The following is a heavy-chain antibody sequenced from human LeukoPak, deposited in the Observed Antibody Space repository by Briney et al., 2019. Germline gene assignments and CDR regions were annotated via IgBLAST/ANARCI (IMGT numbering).Heavy chain of an antibody. V-gene: IGHV3-33*01. CDR2: IWSDGSNK. J-gene: IGHJ4*02. D-gene: IGHD4-11*01. CDR1: GLTFSHYG. Sequence: PGGSLRLSCAASGLTFSHYGMHWVRQAPGKGLEWVAVIWSDGSNKFYADSVRGRFTISRDDVRKTVYLQMDSLTAEDTAVYYCARDAQRGFDYSNSLQYWGQGTLVTVSS. CDR3: ARDAQRGFDYSNSLQY.